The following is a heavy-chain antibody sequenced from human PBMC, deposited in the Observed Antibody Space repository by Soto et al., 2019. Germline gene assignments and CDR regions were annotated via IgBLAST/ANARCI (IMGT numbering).Heavy chain of an antibody. Sequence: QLQLQESGPGLVKPSETLSLTCTVSGGSISSSSYYWGWIRQPPGKGLEWIGSIYYSGSTYYNPSLKSRVTISVDTSKNQFSLKLSSVTAADTAVYYCARRQLLHYYGMDVWGQGTTVTVSS. CDR1: GGSISSSSYY. J-gene: IGHJ6*02. D-gene: IGHD2-2*01. V-gene: IGHV4-39*01. CDR3: ARRQLLHYYGMDV. CDR2: IYYSGST.